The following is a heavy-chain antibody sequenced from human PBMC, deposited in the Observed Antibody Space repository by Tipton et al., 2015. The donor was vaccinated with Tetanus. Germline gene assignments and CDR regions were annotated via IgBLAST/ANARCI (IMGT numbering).Heavy chain of an antibody. CDR1: GASISSYY. CDR2: IYYVGSA. D-gene: IGHD2/OR15-2a*01. Sequence: TLSLTCTVSGASISSYYWGWIRQPPGKRLEWIGSIYYVGSADYNPSLKSRVSMSLDTSTNQFSLEIRSVTPADTAVYFCARNTTVSRWFDSWGQGILVTVSS. J-gene: IGHJ5*01. V-gene: IGHV4-59*04. CDR3: ARNTTVSRWFDS.